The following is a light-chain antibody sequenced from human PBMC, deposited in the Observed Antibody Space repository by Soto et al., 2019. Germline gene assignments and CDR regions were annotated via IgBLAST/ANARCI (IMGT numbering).Light chain of an antibody. CDR3: GTWDSSLSAVV. CDR2: DNS. Sequence: QSVLSQPPSLSAAPGQKVTISCYGSNSNIKNNFVSWFRQFPGAAPDLLIFDNSNRPSGIPDRFSGSKSGSSATLAISGLQAGDEAHYYCGTWDSSLSAVVFGTGTKLTVL. J-gene: IGLJ3*02. CDR1: NSNIKNNF. V-gene: IGLV1-51*01.